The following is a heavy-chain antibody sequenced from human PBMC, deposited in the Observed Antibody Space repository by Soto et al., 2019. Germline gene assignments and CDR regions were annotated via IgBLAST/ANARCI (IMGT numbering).Heavy chain of an antibody. Sequence: QVQLQESGPGLVKPSETLSLTCTVSGGSVSSGSFSWTWIRQPPGMGLEWIGFMYYTGSTNYNPSLKSRVTISVDTSKNQFSLKLSSVTAADTAVYYCARDRGSGYLGADAFDIWGQGTMVTVSS. CDR1: GGSVSSGSFS. CDR2: MYYTGST. CDR3: ARDRGSGYLGADAFDI. V-gene: IGHV4-61*01. J-gene: IGHJ3*02. D-gene: IGHD5-12*01.